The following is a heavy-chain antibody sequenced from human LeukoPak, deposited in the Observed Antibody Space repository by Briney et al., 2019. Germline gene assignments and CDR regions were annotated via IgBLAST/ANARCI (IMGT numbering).Heavy chain of an antibody. CDR3: ARVCSSTSCYSNPGFDP. D-gene: IGHD2-2*01. J-gene: IGHJ5*02. Sequence: ASVKVSCKASGYTFTSYDINWVRQATGQGLEWMGWMNPNSGNTGYAQKFQGRVTITRNTSISTAYMELSSLRSEDTAVYYFARVCSSTSCYSNPGFDPWGQGTLVTVSS. V-gene: IGHV1-8*03. CDR2: MNPNSGNT. CDR1: GYTFTSYD.